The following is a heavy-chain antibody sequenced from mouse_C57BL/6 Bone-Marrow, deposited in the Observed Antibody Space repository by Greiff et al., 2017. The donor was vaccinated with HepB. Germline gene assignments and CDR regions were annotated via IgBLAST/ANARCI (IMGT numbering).Heavy chain of an antibody. Sequence: VQLQQSVPELVKPGASVKISCKASGYAFSSSWMNWVKQRPGQGLEWIGRIYPGDGDTNYDGKFKGKATLTADKSSSTASMQLSSLTSEDSAVYFCSRFIPTVPHWYYAVWGTGTTVTVSA. CDR1: GYAFSSSW. CDR3: SRFIPTVPHWYYAV. J-gene: IGHJ1*03. V-gene: IGHV1-82*01. CDR2: IYPGDGDT. D-gene: IGHD1-1*01.